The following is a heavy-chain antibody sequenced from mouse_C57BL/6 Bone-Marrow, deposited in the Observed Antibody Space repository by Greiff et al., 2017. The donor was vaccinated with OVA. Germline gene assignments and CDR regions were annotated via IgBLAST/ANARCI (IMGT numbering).Heavy chain of an antibody. J-gene: IGHJ2*01. V-gene: IGHV14-3*01. D-gene: IGHD1-1*01. Sequence: EVKLVESVAELVRPGASVKLSCTASGFNIKNTYMHWVKQRPEQGLEWIGRIDPANGNTKYAPKFQGKATITADTSSNTAYLQLSSLTSEDTAIYYCARSSITTVVPYFDYWGQGTTLTVSS. CDR3: ARSSITTVVPYFDY. CDR1: GFNIKNTY. CDR2: IDPANGNT.